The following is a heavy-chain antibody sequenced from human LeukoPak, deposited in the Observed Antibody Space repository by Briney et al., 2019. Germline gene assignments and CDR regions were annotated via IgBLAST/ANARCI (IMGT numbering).Heavy chain of an antibody. Sequence: ASVKVSCKASGYTFTGYYMHWVRQAPGQGLEWMGWINPNSGGTNYAQKFQGRVTMTRDTSISTAYMELSRLRSDDTAVYYCAREAVAVANEDFDYWGQGTLDTVSS. D-gene: IGHD6-19*01. J-gene: IGHJ4*02. CDR2: INPNSGGT. CDR3: AREAVAVANEDFDY. V-gene: IGHV1-2*02. CDR1: GYTFTGYY.